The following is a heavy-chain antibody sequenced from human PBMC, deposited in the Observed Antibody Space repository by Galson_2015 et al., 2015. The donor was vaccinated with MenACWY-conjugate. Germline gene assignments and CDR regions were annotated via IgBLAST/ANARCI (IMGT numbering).Heavy chain of an antibody. Sequence: SLRLSCAASGFTFSNYWMSWVRQAPGKGLEWVANIKQDGSEKYYVDSVKGRFTISRDNAKNSLYLRMNSLRAEDTAMYYCASQTWTGYFDSWGQGILVTVSS. V-gene: IGHV3-7*03. J-gene: IGHJ4*02. CDR1: GFTFSNYW. D-gene: IGHD3-10*01. CDR3: ASQTWTGYFDS. CDR2: IKQDGSEK.